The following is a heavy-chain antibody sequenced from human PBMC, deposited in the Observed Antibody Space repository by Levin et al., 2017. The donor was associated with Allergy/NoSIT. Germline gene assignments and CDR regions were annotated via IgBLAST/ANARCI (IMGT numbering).Heavy chain of an antibody. D-gene: IGHD1-26*01. Sequence: GESLKISCAASGFTFSSYWMHWVRQAPGKGLVWVSRINIDGSYTNYADSVKGRFTISRDNSKNTLYLQMNSLRAEDTAVYYGARALIVRATAGGEYWGQGTLVSVSA. CDR2: INIDGSYT. J-gene: IGHJ4*02. V-gene: IGHV3-74*01. CDR3: ARALIVRATAGGEY. CDR1: GFTFSSYW.